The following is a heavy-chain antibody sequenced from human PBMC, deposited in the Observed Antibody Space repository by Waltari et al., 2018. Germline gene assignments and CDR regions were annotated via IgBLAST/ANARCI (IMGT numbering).Heavy chain of an antibody. CDR1: GFSLRTSGVG. V-gene: IGHV2-5*02. CDR2: ISWDDDK. CDR3: AHRGLQWRVGDYYYDYMDV. J-gene: IGHJ6*03. D-gene: IGHD4-4*01. Sequence: QITLKESGPTLVKPTQTLTLTCTFPGFSLRTSGVGVGWIRQPPGTALEWLALISWDDDKRYSPSRKTRFTITKETSKNQVVLTMTNMDPVETAKYYCAHRGLQWRVGDYYYDYMDVWGKGTTVTVSS.